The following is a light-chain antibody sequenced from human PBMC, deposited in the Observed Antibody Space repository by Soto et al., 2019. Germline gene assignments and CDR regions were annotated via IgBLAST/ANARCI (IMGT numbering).Light chain of an antibody. CDR2: GAS. V-gene: IGKV3-15*01. CDR3: QQYWNWPPYT. CDR1: QGVSGN. Sequence: EIVMTQSPATLSVSPGERATLSCRASQGVSGNLAWYQQRPGQAPRLLIYGASTRATGIPARFSGSGSGTEFTLTIGSLQSEDFAVYYCQQYWNWPPYTFGQGTKLEIK. J-gene: IGKJ2*01.